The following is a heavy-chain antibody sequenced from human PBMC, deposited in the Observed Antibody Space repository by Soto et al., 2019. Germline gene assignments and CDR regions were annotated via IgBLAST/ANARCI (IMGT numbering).Heavy chain of an antibody. D-gene: IGHD3-3*01. V-gene: IGHV4-59*01. CDR3: ARVYDFWSGYYWLDP. CDR2: IYYSGIT. J-gene: IGHJ5*02. CDR1: GVSISSYY. Sequence: ASETLSLTCTVSGVSISSYYWSWIRQPPGKGLEWIAYIYYSGITDYNPSLKSRVTISVDTSKNQFSLKLSSVTAADTAVYYCARVYDFWSGYYWLDPCGQGTQVTVSS.